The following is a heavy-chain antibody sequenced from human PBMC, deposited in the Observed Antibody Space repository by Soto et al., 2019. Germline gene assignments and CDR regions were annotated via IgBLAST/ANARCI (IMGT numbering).Heavy chain of an antibody. Sequence: ASLPVSCKASVYSFAKNDDSWVRQATGQGLEWMGWMNPGSGDTGYAQKFQGRVTMTRDISIATAYMELSSLRSDDTAIYYCARMATFGSLNWFDPWGQGTLVPVSS. V-gene: IGHV1-8*01. CDR1: VYSFAKND. D-gene: IGHD3-16*01. CDR2: MNPGSGDT. J-gene: IGHJ5*02. CDR3: ARMATFGSLNWFDP.